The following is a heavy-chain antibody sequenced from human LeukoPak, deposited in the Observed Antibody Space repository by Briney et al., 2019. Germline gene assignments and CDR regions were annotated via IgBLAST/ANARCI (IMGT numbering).Heavy chain of an antibody. CDR1: GFTFSSYG. V-gene: IGHV3-30*03. J-gene: IGHJ4*02. D-gene: IGHD3-22*01. CDR2: ISYDGSNK. Sequence: GGSLRLSCAASGFTFSSYGMHWVRQAPGKGLEWVAIISYDGSNKYYADSVKGRFTISRDNSKNTLYLQMNSLRAEDTAVYYCARDPYYYDSSGYPYYFDYWGQGTLVTVSS. CDR3: ARDPYYYDSSGYPYYFDY.